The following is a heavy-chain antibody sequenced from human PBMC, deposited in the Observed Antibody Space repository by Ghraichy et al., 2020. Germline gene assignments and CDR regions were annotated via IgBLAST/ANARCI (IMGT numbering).Heavy chain of an antibody. CDR3: VKTTYNLGWYGRSTTITFDS. Sequence: SETLSLTCAVSGGSISSSYWSWIRQPPGKGLEWIGFLSDSGSPNYNPSLKSRLTISVDTSKNHFFLDLRSVTAADTAVYYCVKTTYNLGWYGRSTTITFDSWGQGTPVTVSS. D-gene: IGHD6-19*01. V-gene: IGHV4-59*08. CDR1: GGSISSSY. CDR2: LSDSGSP. J-gene: IGHJ4*02.